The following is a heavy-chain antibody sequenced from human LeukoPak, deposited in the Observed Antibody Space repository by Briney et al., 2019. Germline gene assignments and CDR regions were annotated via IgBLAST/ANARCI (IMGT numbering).Heavy chain of an antibody. V-gene: IGHV3-53*01. CDR3: ARDGTRRNYFDY. J-gene: IGHJ4*02. CDR2: IYSGGST. D-gene: IGHD1-1*01. Sequence: PGGSLGLSCAASGFTVSSNYMSWVRQAPGKGLEWVSVIYSGGSTYYADSVKGRFTISRDNSKNTLYLQMNSLRAEDTAVYYCARDGTRRNYFDYWGQGTLVTVSS. CDR1: GFTVSSNY.